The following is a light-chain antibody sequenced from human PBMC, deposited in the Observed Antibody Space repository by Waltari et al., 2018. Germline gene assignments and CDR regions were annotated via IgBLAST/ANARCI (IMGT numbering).Light chain of an antibody. Sequence: DIQMTQSPSSLSASVRDRVTITCRASQSISNWLAWYQQKPGKAPILLIYKASILKSGVPSRFSGNGSETQFTHTISSLQPGDFATDYCQQYNTYASFGQGTKLEIK. CDR3: QQYNTYAS. J-gene: IGKJ2*01. CDR2: KAS. CDR1: QSISNW. V-gene: IGKV1-5*03.